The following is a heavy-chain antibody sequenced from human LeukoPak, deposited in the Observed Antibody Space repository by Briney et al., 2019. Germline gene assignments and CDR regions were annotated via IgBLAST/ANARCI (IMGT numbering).Heavy chain of an antibody. J-gene: IGHJ6*02. CDR2: IYYSGST. CDR1: GASITSGGFS. Sequence: PSETLSLTCTVSGASITSGGFSWNWIRQPPGKGLEWIGYIYYSGSTYYNPSLKSRVTISVDTSKNQFSLKLSSVTAADTAVYYCARGEYQLLYLSGMDVWGQGTTVTVSS. CDR3: ARGEYQLLYLSGMDV. D-gene: IGHD2-2*02. V-gene: IGHV4-30-4*08.